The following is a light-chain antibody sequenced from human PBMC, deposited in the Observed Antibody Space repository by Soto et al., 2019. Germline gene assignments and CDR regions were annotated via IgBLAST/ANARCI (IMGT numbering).Light chain of an antibody. CDR1: STDFVSYNR. CDR3: SLYTTENAYV. CDR2: EVS. V-gene: IGLV2-18*01. Sequence: LTQPPSVSGSPGQSVTISCTGTSTDFVSYNRVSWYQQPPGTAPKLMIYEVSKRPSGVPDRFSGSKSGNTASLTISGLQAADEADYYCSLYTTENAYVFGTGTKVTVL. J-gene: IGLJ1*01.